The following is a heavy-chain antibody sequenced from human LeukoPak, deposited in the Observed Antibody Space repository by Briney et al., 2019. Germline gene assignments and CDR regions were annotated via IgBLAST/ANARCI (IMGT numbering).Heavy chain of an antibody. CDR1: GGSISSYY. V-gene: IGHV4-59*08. CDR2: MYNSGST. CDR3: ARHVVAARDAFDI. J-gene: IGHJ3*02. Sequence: SETLSLTCTVSGGSISSYYWSWIRQPPGKGLEWIGYMYNSGSTNYNPSLKSRVTISADTSKNEFSLKLTSVTAADTAVYYCARHVVAARDAFDIWGQGTMVTASS. D-gene: IGHD6-25*01.